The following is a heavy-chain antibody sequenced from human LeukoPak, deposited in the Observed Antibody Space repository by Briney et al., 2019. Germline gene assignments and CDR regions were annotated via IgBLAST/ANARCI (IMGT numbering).Heavy chain of an antibody. V-gene: IGHV3-64D*06. D-gene: IGHD6-13*01. CDR2: ISANGGST. CDR3: VKDLYKGDSSSWYYFDY. Sequence: PGGSLRLSCSASGFIISNYAMHWVRQAPGKGLEYVSAISANGGSTYYADSVKGRFTISRDNSENTLYLQMSSLRAEDTAIYHCVKDLYKGDSSSWYYFDYWGQGTLVTVSS. CDR1: GFIISNYA. J-gene: IGHJ4*02.